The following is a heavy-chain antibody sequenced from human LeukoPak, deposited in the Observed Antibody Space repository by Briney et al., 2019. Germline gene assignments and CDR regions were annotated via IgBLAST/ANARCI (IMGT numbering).Heavy chain of an antibody. CDR1: GFTFSRSA. Sequence: GGSLRLSCATSGFTFSRSAMNWVRQAPGKGLEWVSSFSASGGTTYYAGSVKGRFTISRDNSKNTLSVQMNSLRAEDTAVYYCAKANYSGSYYFDSWGQGTLVTVSS. CDR2: FSASGGTT. V-gene: IGHV3-23*01. D-gene: IGHD1-26*01. J-gene: IGHJ4*02. CDR3: AKANYSGSYYFDS.